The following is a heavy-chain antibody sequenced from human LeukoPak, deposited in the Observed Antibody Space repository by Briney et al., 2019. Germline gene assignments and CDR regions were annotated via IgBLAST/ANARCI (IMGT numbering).Heavy chain of an antibody. CDR1: GFTFSSYS. Sequence: GGSLRLSCAASGFTFSSYSMNWVRQAPGKGLEWVSAISGSGGSTYYADSVKGRFTISRDNSKNTLYLQMNSLRAEDTAVYYCAKDRYFDWSSYDYWGQGTLVTVSS. V-gene: IGHV3-23*01. CDR3: AKDRYFDWSSYDY. CDR2: ISGSGGST. D-gene: IGHD3-9*01. J-gene: IGHJ4*02.